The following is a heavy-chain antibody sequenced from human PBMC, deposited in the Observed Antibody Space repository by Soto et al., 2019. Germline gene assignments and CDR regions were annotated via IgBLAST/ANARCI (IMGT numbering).Heavy chain of an antibody. CDR1: GGSISSYY. Sequence: SETLSLTCTVSGGSISSYYWSWIRQPPGKGLEWIGYIYYSGSTNYNPSLKSRVTISVDTSKNQFSLKLGSVTAADTAVYYCAREVAARAFDIWGQGTMVTVSS. D-gene: IGHD6-13*01. J-gene: IGHJ3*02. V-gene: IGHV4-59*01. CDR2: IYYSGST. CDR3: AREVAARAFDI.